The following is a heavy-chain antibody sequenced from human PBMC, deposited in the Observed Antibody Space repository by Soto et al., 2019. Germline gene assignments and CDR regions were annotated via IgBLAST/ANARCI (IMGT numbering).Heavy chain of an antibody. CDR1: GFTFSSYG. D-gene: IGHD2-15*01. CDR2: ISYDGRNK. CDR3: AKRAEYCNVPGCYGVDY. J-gene: IGHJ4*02. V-gene: IGHV3-30*18. Sequence: QVQLVESGGGVVQLGRSLRLSCAGSGFTFSSYGMHWVRQAPGKGLEWVAVISYDGRNKNYADSVKGRFTISRDDSTNTLSLQMNSLGVEDTAVYYCAKRAEYCNVPGCYGVDYWGQGTLVTVSS.